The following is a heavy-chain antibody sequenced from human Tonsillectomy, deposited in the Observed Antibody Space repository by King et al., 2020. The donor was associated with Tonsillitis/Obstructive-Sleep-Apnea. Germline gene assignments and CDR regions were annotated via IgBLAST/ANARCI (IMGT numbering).Heavy chain of an antibody. CDR2: IRSEAYGGTT. Sequence: LVESGGGLVQPGRSLRLSCTASGFTFGDYAMNWVRQAPGKGLEWVGFIRSEAYGGTTEYAASVRGRFTISRDDSKTIAYLQMDSLKTEDTAVYYCTRGNHGFDYWGQGTLVTVSS. J-gene: IGHJ4*02. D-gene: IGHD1-14*01. CDR3: TRGNHGFDY. CDR1: GFTFGDYA. V-gene: IGHV3-49*04.